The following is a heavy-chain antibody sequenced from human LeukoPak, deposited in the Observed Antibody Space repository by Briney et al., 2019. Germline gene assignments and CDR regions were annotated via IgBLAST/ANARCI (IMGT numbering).Heavy chain of an antibody. Sequence: SETLSLTCAVSGYSISSGYYWGWIRRPPGKGLEWMGSIYHSGSTYYNPPLKSRVTISVDTSKNQFSLKLSSVTATDTAVYYCARHPSWQWLVQDAFDIWGQGTMVTVSS. D-gene: IGHD6-19*01. V-gene: IGHV4-38-2*01. J-gene: IGHJ3*02. CDR1: GYSISSGYY. CDR2: IYHSGST. CDR3: ARHPSWQWLVQDAFDI.